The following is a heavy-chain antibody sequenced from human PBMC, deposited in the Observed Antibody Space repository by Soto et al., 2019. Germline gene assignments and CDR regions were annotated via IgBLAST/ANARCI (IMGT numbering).Heavy chain of an antibody. CDR2: ISGSGGST. CDR3: AKAFYESSGYYHFDAFDI. Sequence: SLYCPASGFTFISDAMSWVRQAPGNGLEWVSAISGSGGSTYYADSVKGRFTISRDNSKNTLYLQMNILRAEDTAVYYCAKAFYESSGYYHFDAFDILGQGTMVIVS. J-gene: IGHJ3*02. CDR1: GFTFISDA. D-gene: IGHD3-22*01. V-gene: IGHV3-23*01.